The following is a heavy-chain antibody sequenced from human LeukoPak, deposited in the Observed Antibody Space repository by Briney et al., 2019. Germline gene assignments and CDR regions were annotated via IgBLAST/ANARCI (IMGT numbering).Heavy chain of an antibody. CDR1: GGSISANY. V-gene: IGHV4-4*07. J-gene: IGHJ3*02. CDR3: ATFMVRGVREYAFDI. D-gene: IGHD3-10*01. CDR2: IYSSGST. Sequence: SETLSLTCTVSGGSISANYWIWMRQSAGKGLEYIGRIYSSGSTNYNPSLKSRVTMSVDTSKNQFSLKLSSVTAADTAVYYCATFMVRGVREYAFDIWGQGTMVTVSS.